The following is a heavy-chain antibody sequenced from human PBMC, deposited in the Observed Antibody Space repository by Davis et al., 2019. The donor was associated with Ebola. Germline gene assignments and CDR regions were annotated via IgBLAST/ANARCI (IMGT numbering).Heavy chain of an antibody. J-gene: IGHJ4*02. Sequence: SLKISCAASGFTFDDYAMHWVRQAPGKGLEWVSGISWNSGSIGYADSVKGRFTISRDNAKNSLYLQMNSLRAEDTALYYCAKDYSSGWYSTTYYFDYWGQGTLVTVSS. V-gene: IGHV3-9*01. CDR1: GFTFDDYA. D-gene: IGHD6-19*01. CDR2: ISWNSGSI. CDR3: AKDYSSGWYSTTYYFDY.